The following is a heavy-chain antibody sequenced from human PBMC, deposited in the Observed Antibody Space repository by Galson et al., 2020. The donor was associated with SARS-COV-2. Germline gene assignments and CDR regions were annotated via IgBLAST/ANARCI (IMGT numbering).Heavy chain of an antibody. J-gene: IGHJ4*02. V-gene: IGHV3-30*04. Sequence: GGSLRLSCAASGFIFSSHAMHWVRQAPGKGLEWVAVISYDGSNKYYADTVKGRFTISRDNSKNTLYLQMTGLRAEDTAVYYCARDYYDTSGYLFDYWGQGNLVTVSS. CDR3: ARDYYDTSGYLFDY. D-gene: IGHD3-22*01. CDR1: GFIFSSHA. CDR2: ISYDGSNK.